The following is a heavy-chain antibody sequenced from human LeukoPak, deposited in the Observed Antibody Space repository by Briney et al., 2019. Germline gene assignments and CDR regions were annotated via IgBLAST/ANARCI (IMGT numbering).Heavy chain of an antibody. Sequence: GGSLRLSCAASGFTFSNAWMSWVRQAPGKGLEWVGRIKSKTDGGTTDYAAPVKGRSTISRDDSKNTLYLQMNSLEIEDTAVYYCTTWLDCSSTSCYVNFDYWGQGTLVTVSS. CDR2: IKSKTDGGTT. CDR3: TTWLDCSSTSCYVNFDY. J-gene: IGHJ4*02. V-gene: IGHV3-15*01. CDR1: GFTFSNAW. D-gene: IGHD2-2*01.